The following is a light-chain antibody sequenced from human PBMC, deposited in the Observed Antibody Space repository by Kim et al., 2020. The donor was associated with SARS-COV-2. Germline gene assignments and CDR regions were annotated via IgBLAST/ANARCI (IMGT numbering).Light chain of an antibody. CDR2: RND. Sequence: QSVLTQPPSASGTPGQRVTISCSGNSSNIGNNYVYWYQQFPGTAPKLLIYRNDQRPSGVPDRFSGSKSGTSASLAISGLRSEDEADYYCAAWDDNLRVFGGGTQLTVL. CDR1: SSNIGNNY. V-gene: IGLV1-47*01. CDR3: AAWDDNLRV. J-gene: IGLJ3*02.